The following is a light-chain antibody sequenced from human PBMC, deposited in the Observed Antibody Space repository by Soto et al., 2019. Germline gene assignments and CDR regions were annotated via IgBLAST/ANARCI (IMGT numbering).Light chain of an antibody. Sequence: QSVLTQSPSVSGAPGQRVTISCTGSSSNIGSTYDVQWYQQLPGTAPKLLIHGNTNRPSGVPDRFSGSKSGTSASLAITGLQADVEADYYCQSYDDSLSVHYVFGTGTKVTVL. J-gene: IGLJ1*01. CDR3: QSYDDSLSVHYV. V-gene: IGLV1-40*01. CDR2: GNT. CDR1: SSNIGSTYD.